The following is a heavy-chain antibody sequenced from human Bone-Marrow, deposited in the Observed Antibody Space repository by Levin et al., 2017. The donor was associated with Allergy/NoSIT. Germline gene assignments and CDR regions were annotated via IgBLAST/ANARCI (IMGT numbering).Heavy chain of an antibody. CDR1: GNFISSSDW. CDR3: ASQGGYQQLH. CDR2: IYVGGAT. Sequence: SETLSLTCTVSGNFISSSDWWSWVRQPPGKGLEWIGEIYVGGATQYNPSLKSRVTISLDKSKNQFSLRLSSVTAADTAVYYCASQGGYQQLHWGQGSLVTVSS. J-gene: IGHJ4*02. V-gene: IGHV4-4*02. D-gene: IGHD5-18*01.